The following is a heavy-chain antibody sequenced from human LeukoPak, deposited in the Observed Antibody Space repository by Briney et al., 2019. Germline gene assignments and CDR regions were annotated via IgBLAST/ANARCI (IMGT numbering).Heavy chain of an antibody. V-gene: IGHV3-21*01. CDR2: ISGISSYI. Sequence: PGGALRLSCAASGFTFSSYSMNWVRHAPEKGLEWVSSISGISSYIYYADSVKGRFSISRDNAKNSLYLQMNTLRAEDTAVYYCARVDYDILTGYYIYAFDIWGQGTMVTVSS. D-gene: IGHD3-9*01. CDR1: GFTFSSYS. CDR3: ARVDYDILTGYYIYAFDI. J-gene: IGHJ3*02.